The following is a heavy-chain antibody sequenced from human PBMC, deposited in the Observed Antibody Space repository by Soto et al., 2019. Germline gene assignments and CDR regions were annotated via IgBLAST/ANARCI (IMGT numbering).Heavy chain of an antibody. J-gene: IGHJ4*02. CDR1: GDSVSSTSTA. V-gene: IGHV6-1*01. Sequence: SQTLSLTCAISGDSVSSTSTAWSWIRQSPSRGLEWLGRTYYRSNWYSDYAVSVNSRITINPDTSKNQFSLHLKSVTPDDTAVYYCASGSYYWCWVGGQGTLVAVFS. D-gene: IGHD2-8*02. CDR2: TYYRSNWYS. CDR3: ASGSYYWCWV.